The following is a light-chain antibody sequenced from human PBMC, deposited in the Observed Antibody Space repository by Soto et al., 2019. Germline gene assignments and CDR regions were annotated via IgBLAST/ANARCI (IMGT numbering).Light chain of an antibody. CDR3: SSYTSSSTLFYV. V-gene: IGLV2-14*01. CDR2: EVS. J-gene: IGLJ1*01. CDR1: SSDVGGYNY. Sequence: QSALTQPASVSGSPGQSITISCTGTSSDVGGYNYVSWYQQHPGKAPKLMIYEVSNRPSGVSNRFSGSKSGNTASLPISELQAEDEADYYCSSYTSSSTLFYVFGTGTKLTVL.